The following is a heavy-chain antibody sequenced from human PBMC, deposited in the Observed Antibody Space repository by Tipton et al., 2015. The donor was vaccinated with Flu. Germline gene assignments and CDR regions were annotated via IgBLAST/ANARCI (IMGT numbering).Heavy chain of an antibody. Sequence: SLRLSCAVSGFTVNSYYMSWVRQAPGKGLEWVSVLYTGGGTTYADSVRGRFTISRDNAKNSLYLQLNSLRAEDTALYYCATLTGDDYWGQGDLVTVSS. CDR3: ATLTGDDY. J-gene: IGHJ4*02. CDR2: LYTGGGT. V-gene: IGHV3-66*01. D-gene: IGHD7-27*01. CDR1: GFTVNSYY.